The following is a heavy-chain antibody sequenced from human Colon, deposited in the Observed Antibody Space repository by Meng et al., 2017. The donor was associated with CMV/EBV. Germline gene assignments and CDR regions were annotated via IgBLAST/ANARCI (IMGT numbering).Heavy chain of an antibody. J-gene: IGHJ3*02. V-gene: IGHV3-23*01. CDR3: ARCTSSIDAFDI. Sequence: GGSLRLSCAASGFTFSSYAMSWVRQAPGKGLGWVSAISGSGGSTYYADSVKGRFTISRDNSKNTLYLQMNSLRAEDTAVYYCARCTSSIDAFDIWGQGTMVTVSS. D-gene: IGHD3-3*02. CDR2: ISGSGGST. CDR1: GFTFSSYA.